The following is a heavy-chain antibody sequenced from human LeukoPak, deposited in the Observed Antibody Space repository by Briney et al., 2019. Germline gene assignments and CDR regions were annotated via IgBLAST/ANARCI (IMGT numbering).Heavy chain of an antibody. Sequence: GGSLRLSCAASGFTFSSYDMHWVRQATGKGLEWVSAIGASGGNTYYADSVKGRFTISRDNSKNMLYLQMNSLRAEDTAVYYCAKDRIKDGYNDYWGQGILVTVSS. J-gene: IGHJ4*02. CDR3: AKDRIKDGYNDY. CDR1: GFTFSSYD. D-gene: IGHD5-24*01. CDR2: IGASGGNT. V-gene: IGHV3-23*01.